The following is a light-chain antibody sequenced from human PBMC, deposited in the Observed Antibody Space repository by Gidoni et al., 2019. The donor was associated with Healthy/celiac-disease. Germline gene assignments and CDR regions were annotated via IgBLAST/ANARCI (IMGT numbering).Light chain of an antibody. V-gene: IGKV3-11*01. CDR1: QSVSSY. J-gene: IGKJ2*01. CDR3: QQRSNWPT. CDR2: DAS. Sequence: ELVLTQSPATLRLSPGESATLPCSARQSVSSYLAWYQQNPGQAPRLLIYDASNRATGIPARFSGSGSGTDFTLTISSLEPEDFAVYYCQQRSNWPTFGQXTKLEIK.